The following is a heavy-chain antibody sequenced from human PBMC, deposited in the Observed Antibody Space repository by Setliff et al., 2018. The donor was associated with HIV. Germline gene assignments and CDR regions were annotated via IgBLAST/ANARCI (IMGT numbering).Heavy chain of an antibody. CDR3: ARDSGSTWYASSRSDY. J-gene: IGHJ4*02. CDR1: GFTFSNSL. D-gene: IGHD6-13*01. V-gene: IGHV3-23*01. Sequence: PGGSLRLSCAASGFTFSNSLMTWVRQAPGKGLEWVSSIRGTGGDTYYSDSVKGRFTISRDNSKNTLYLQMNSLRAEDTAVYYCARDSGSTWYASSRSDYWGQGTLVTVSS. CDR2: IRGTGGDT.